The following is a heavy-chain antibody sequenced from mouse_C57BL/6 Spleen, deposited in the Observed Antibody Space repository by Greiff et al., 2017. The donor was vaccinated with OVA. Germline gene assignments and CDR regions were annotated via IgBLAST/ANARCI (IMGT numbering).Heavy chain of an antibody. CDR3: AEEGNYYGSSLAWFAY. CDR1: GYTFTSYG. D-gene: IGHD1-1*01. V-gene: IGHV1-81*01. CDR2: IYPRSGNT. Sequence: QVQLKESGAELARPGASVKLSCKASGYTFTSYGISWVKQRTGQGLEWIGEIYPRSGNTYYNEKFKGKATLTADKSSSTAYMELRSLTSEDSAVYFCAEEGNYYGSSLAWFAYWGQGTLVTVSA. J-gene: IGHJ3*01.